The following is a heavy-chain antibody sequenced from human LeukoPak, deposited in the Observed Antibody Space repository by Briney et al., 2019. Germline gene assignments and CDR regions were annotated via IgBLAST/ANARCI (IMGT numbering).Heavy chain of an antibody. V-gene: IGHV4-39*01. Sequence: SETLSLTCTVSGGSISSSSYYWGWIRQPPGKGLEWIGSIYYSGSTYYNPSLKSRVTIPVDTSKNQFSLKLSSVTAADTVVYYCARQGTTVTIRWFDPWGQGTLVTVSS. CDR3: ARQGTTVTIRWFDP. CDR2: IYYSGST. CDR1: GGSISSSSYY. D-gene: IGHD4-17*01. J-gene: IGHJ5*02.